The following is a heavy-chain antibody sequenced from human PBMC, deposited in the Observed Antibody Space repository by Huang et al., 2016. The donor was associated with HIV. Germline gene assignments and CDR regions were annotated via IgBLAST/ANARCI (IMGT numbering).Heavy chain of an antibody. CDR3: AKATGITLDLGDT. Sequence: VESGGGVVQPGRSLRLSFTVSGFHFSDFAMHWVRQAPGKEVEWVEVISYDGSKKFHAASLKGRFISSRDNSRKTLYLHRNSLRSDDTAMYYCAKATGITLDLGDTWGQGTLVSVSP. J-gene: IGHJ5*02. D-gene: IGHD3-10*01. V-gene: IGHV3-30*18. CDR1: GFHFSDFA. CDR2: ISYDGSKK.